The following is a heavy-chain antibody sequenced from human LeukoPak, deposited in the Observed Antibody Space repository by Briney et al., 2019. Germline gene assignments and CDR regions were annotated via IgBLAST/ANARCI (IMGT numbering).Heavy chain of an antibody. V-gene: IGHV4-30-2*01. CDR2: IYHSGST. D-gene: IGHD3-22*01. CDR3: ARDRYYYDSSAWFDP. Sequence: SQTLSLTCAVSGGSISSGGYSWSWIRQPPGKGLEWIGYIYHSGSTYYNPSLKSRVTISVDRSKNQFSLKLSSVTAADTAVYYCARDRYYYDSSAWFDPWGQGTLVTVSS. CDR1: GGSISSGGYS. J-gene: IGHJ5*02.